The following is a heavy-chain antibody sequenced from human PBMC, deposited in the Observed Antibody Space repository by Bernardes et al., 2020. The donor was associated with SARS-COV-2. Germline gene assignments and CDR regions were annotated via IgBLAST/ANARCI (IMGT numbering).Heavy chain of an antibody. CDR3: AKDGGSGSHFDY. Sequence: SLRLSCAASGFTFDDYAMHWVRQAPGKGLEWVSGISWNSGSIGYADSVKGRFTISRDNAKNSLYLQMNSLRAEDTALYYCAKDGGSGSHFDYWGQGTLVTVSS. CDR2: ISWNSGSI. CDR1: GFTFDDYA. V-gene: IGHV3-9*01. J-gene: IGHJ4*02. D-gene: IGHD3-10*01.